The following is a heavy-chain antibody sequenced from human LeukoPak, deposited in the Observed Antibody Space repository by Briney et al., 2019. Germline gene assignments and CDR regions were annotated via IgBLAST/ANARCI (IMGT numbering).Heavy chain of an antibody. D-gene: IGHD6-19*01. CDR2: ISGSGGST. Sequence: GGSLRLSCAASGFTFSSFAMSWVRQAPGKGLEWVSTISGSGGSTYYAQKFQGRVTMTRDTSTSTVYMELSSLRSEDTAVYYCASAQYSSGWGWFDPWGQGTLVTVSS. CDR3: ASAQYSSGWGWFDP. J-gene: IGHJ5*02. CDR1: GFTFSSFA. V-gene: IGHV3-23*01.